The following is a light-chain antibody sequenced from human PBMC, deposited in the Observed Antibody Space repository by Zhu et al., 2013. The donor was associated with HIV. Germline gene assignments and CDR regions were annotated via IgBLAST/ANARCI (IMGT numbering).Light chain of an antibody. J-gene: IGLJ3*02. V-gene: IGLV8-61*01. CDR3: VLFMGSGINWV. CDR1: SGSVSTTYY. Sequence: QTVVTQEPSFSVSPGGTVTLTCGLRSGSVSTTYYPTWYQQTPGQAPRTLIYSTYIRSSGVPDRFSGSILGNKAALTITGAQADDESDYYCVLFMGSGINWVFGGGTKLTVL. CDR2: STY.